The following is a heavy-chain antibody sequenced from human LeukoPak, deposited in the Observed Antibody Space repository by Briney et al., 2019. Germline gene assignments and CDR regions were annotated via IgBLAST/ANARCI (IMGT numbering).Heavy chain of an antibody. CDR2: IKEDGSEK. CDR3: ARGGATLSDY. Sequence: PGGSLRLSCAASGFTFSNYWMSWVRQAPGKGLEWVANIKEDGSEKYYADSVKGRFTISRDNAKSSVYLQMNSLRVEDTAVYYCARGGATLSDYWGQGTLVTVSS. CDR1: GFTFSNYW. J-gene: IGHJ4*02. D-gene: IGHD2-15*01. V-gene: IGHV3-7*01.